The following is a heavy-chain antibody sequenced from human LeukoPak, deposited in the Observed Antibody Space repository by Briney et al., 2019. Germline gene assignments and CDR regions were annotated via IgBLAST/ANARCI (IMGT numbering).Heavy chain of an antibody. V-gene: IGHV1-8*02. J-gene: IGHJ4*02. Sequence: ASVKVSCKASGYKFTGYYLHWVRQATGQGLEWMGWMNPNSGNTGYAQKFQGRVTMTRNTSISTAYMELSSLRSEDTAVYYCARFSYYGSGSLGYWGQGTLVTVSS. D-gene: IGHD3-10*01. CDR3: ARFSYYGSGSLGY. CDR1: GYKFTGYY. CDR2: MNPNSGNT.